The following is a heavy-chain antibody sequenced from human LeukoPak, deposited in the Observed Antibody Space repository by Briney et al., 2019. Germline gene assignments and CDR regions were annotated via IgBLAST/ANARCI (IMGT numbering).Heavy chain of an antibody. V-gene: IGHV3-48*04. Sequence: GGSLRLSCAASGFTFSSYSMNWVRQAPGKGLEWVSYISSSSSTIYYADSVKGRFTISRDNAKNSLYLQMNSLRAEDTAVYYCASSGYYHYFDYWGQGTLVTVSS. CDR2: ISSSSSTI. CDR1: GFTFSSYS. CDR3: ASSGYYHYFDY. J-gene: IGHJ4*02. D-gene: IGHD3-22*01.